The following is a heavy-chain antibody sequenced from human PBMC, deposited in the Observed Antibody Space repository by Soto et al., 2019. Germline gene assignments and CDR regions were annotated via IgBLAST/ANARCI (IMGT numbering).Heavy chain of an antibody. CDR2: ISGSGGST. CDR1: GFSFTNYA. Sequence: PWGSLILSCAASGFSFTNYAMSWVRQAPGKGLEWVSGISGSGGSTYFADSVKGRFTISRDSSKDTLYLQMNSLRAEDTAVYHCAKDREFWGGHYKHRGFDCWGQGTLVTVS. J-gene: IGHJ4*02. CDR3: AKDREFWGGHYKHRGFDC. V-gene: IGHV3-23*01. D-gene: IGHD3-3*01.